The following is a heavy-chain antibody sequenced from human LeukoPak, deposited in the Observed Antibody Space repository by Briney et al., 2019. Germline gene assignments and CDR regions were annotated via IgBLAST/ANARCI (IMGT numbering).Heavy chain of an antibody. D-gene: IGHD1-26*01. V-gene: IGHV3-7*03. CDR1: GFTFSNNW. J-gene: IGHJ4*02. CDR2: IKPDGSDK. CDR3: TRVSLGASGDY. Sequence: AGGSLRLSCAASGFTFSNNWMNWVRQAPGKGPEWVANIKPDGSDKYYVDSVKGRFTISRDNAKNSLYLQMNSLRVEDTAVYYCTRVSLGASGDYWGQGTLVIVSS.